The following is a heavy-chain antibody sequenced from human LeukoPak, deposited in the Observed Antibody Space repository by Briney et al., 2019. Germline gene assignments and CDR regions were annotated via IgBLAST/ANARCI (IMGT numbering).Heavy chain of an antibody. J-gene: IGHJ2*01. CDR2: ISTSSNP. V-gene: IGHV3-13*05. CDR1: GFTVSSYD. D-gene: IGHD7-27*01. CDR3: ARELGIEGYWYFDL. Sequence: PGGSLRLSCAASGFTVSSYDMHWVRQVAGKGLEWVSSISTSSNPHYTASVQGRFTIFRANGENSLSLHMNSLSAANTAVYYCARELGIEGYWYFDLWGRGTLVTVSS.